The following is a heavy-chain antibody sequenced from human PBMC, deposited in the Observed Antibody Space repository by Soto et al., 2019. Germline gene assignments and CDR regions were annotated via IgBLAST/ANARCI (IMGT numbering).Heavy chain of an antibody. CDR1: GYTFTSYG. CDR2: ISAYNGNT. CDR3: AREGGYSSSSLEYYLDY. D-gene: IGHD6-6*01. V-gene: IGHV1-18*04. J-gene: IGHJ4*02. Sequence: ASVKVSCKASGYTFTSYGISWVRQAPGQGLEWMGWISAYNGNTNYAQKLQGRVTMTTDTSTSTAYMELRSLRSDDTAVYYCAREGGYSSSSLEYYLDYWAREPWSPSPQ.